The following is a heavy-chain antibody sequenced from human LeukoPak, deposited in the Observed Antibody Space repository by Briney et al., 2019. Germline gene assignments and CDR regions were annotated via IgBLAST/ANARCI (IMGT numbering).Heavy chain of an antibody. CDR1: GGSISSYY. V-gene: IGHV4-59*01. Sequence: PSETLSLTCTVSGGSISSYYWSWIRQPPGKGLEWIGYIYYSGSTNYNPSLKSRVTISVDTSKSQFSLKLSSVTAADTAVYYCARGKDYDILTGYYYFDYWGQGTLVTVSS. CDR3: ARGKDYDILTGYYYFDY. D-gene: IGHD3-9*01. CDR2: IYYSGST. J-gene: IGHJ4*02.